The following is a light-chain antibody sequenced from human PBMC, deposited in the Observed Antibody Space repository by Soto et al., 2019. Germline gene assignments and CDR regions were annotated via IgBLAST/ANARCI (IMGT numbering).Light chain of an antibody. Sequence: EIVLTQSPGTLSLSPGERASLSCRADQSVNSVYLAWYQHKPGQAPRLLIYGASDRATGIPDRFSGSGSGTDFTLTISRREPEDFAVYYCQQYVTSPCTFGPGTKGDI. J-gene: IGKJ3*01. V-gene: IGKV3-20*01. CDR1: QSVNSVY. CDR3: QQYVTSPCT. CDR2: GAS.